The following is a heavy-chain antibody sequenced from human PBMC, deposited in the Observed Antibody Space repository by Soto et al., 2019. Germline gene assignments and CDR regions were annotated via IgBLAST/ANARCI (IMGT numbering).Heavy chain of an antibody. Sequence: SETLSLTCTVSGGSIISGGYYWSWIRQHPGKGLEWIGYIYYSGSTYYNQSLKSRVTISVDTSKNQFSLKLSSVTAADTAVYYCARSSIGYSGFGRGGYYYYMDVWGKGTTVTVS. CDR3: ARSSIGYSGFGRGGYYYYMDV. CDR2: IYYSGST. D-gene: IGHD5-12*01. J-gene: IGHJ6*03. V-gene: IGHV4-31*03. CDR1: GGSIISGGYY.